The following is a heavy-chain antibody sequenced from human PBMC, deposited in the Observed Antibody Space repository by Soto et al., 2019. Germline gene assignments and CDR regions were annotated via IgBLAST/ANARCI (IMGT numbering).Heavy chain of an antibody. CDR1: GGSISSSSYY. D-gene: IGHD3-22*01. V-gene: IGHV4-39*01. CDR3: AGLNYYDSSGYYYAPRYYFDY. Sequence: SETLSLTCTVSGGSISSSSYYWGWIRQPPGKGLEWIGSIYYSGSTYYNPSLKSRVTISVDTSKNQFSLKLSSVTAADTAVYYCAGLNYYDSSGYYYAPRYYFDYWGQGTLVTVS. J-gene: IGHJ4*02. CDR2: IYYSGST.